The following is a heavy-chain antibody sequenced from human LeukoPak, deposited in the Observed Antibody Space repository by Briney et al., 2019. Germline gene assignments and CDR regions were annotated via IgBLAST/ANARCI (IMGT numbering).Heavy chain of an antibody. D-gene: IGHD2-2*01. CDR3: ARGLLGYCSSTSCYLDAFDI. CDR2: IYTGGGT. V-gene: IGHV4-4*09. J-gene: IGHJ3*02. CDR1: SDSISSYY. Sequence: PSETLSLTCTVSSDSISSYYWSWIRQPPGKGLEWIGYIYTGGGTNYSPSLKSRVIISVDTSKNQFSLKLSSVTAADTAVYYCARGLLGYCSSTSCYLDAFDIWGQGTMVTVSS.